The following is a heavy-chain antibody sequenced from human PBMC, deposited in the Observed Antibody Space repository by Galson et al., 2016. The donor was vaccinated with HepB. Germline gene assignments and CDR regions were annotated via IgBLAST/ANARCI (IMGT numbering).Heavy chain of an antibody. CDR1: GFTFSHYF. CDR2: ISGSADSR. D-gene: IGHD6-19*01. J-gene: IGHJ5*02. CDR3: ARMVPLYSGGWYVRGDGWFDP. Sequence: SLRLSCAASGFTFSHYFVSWIRRAPGKGLEWVSYISGSADSRRYADSVKGRFTISRDNSKNSLYLQMNNLGAEDTAVYYCARMVPLYSGGWYVRGDGWFDPWGQGTLVTVSS. V-gene: IGHV3-11*01.